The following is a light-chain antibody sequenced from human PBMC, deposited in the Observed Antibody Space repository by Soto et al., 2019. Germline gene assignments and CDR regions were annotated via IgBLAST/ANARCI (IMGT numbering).Light chain of an antibody. V-gene: IGKV3-20*01. CDR1: QSVSSTY. CDR3: HQSGSSPQT. J-gene: IGKJ1*01. CDR2: GAS. Sequence: EIVLTQSPGAPSLSPGERATLSCRASQSVSSTYLAWYQQKPGQAPRLLIYGASSRATGIPDRFSGSGSGTDFTLTISRLEPEDFAVYYCHQSGSSPQTFGQGTKVDIK.